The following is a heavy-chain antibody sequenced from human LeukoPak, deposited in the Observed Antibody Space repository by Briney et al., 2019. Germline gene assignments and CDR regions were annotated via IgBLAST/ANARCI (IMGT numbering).Heavy chain of an antibody. CDR2: INSDGSST. V-gene: IGHV3-74*01. Sequence: GGSLRLSCAASGFSASSSYMSWVRQAPGKGLVWVSRINSDGSSTSYADSVKGRFTISRDNSKNSLYLKMNSLTTEDTAFYYCARQWQVAEYDYWGQGTLVTVSS. D-gene: IGHD6-19*01. J-gene: IGHJ4*02. CDR3: ARQWQVAEYDY. CDR1: GFSASSSY.